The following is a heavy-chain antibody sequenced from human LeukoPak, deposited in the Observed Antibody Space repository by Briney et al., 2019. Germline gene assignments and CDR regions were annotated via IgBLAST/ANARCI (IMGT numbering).Heavy chain of an antibody. J-gene: IGHJ3*02. D-gene: IGHD3-22*01. V-gene: IGHV1-18*04. CDR2: ISAYNGNT. CDR1: GYTFTDYY. Sequence: ASVKVSCKASGYTFTDYYIHWVRQAPGQGLEWMGWISAYNGNTNYAQKLQGRVTMTTDTSTSTAYMELRSLRSDDTAVYYCARSLTHHYYDSMTDAFDIWGQGTMVTVSS. CDR3: ARSLTHHYYDSMTDAFDI.